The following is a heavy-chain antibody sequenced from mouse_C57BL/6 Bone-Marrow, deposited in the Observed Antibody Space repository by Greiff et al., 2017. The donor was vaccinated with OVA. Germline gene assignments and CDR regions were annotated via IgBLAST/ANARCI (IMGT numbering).Heavy chain of an antibody. CDR1: GFALTSYG. D-gene: IGHD2-1*01. V-gene: IGHV2-6*03. CDR2: IWSDGST. J-gene: IGHJ1*03. Sequence: VQVVESGPGLVAPSQSLSITCTVSGFALTSYGVHWVRQPPGKGLEWLVVIWSDGSTTYNSALKSRLSISKDNSKSQVFLKMNSLQTDDTAMYYCARPRYYGNSWYFDVWGTGTTVTVSS. CDR3: ARPRYYGNSWYFDV.